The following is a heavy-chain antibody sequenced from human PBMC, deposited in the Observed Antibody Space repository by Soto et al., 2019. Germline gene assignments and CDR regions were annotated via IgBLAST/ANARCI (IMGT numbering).Heavy chain of an antibody. CDR2: ISGSGGST. V-gene: IGHV3-23*01. D-gene: IGHD1-26*01. CDR3: AKDMGIVGATTPDY. J-gene: IGHJ4*02. CDR1: GFTFSSYA. Sequence: GGSLRLSCAASGFTFSSYAMSWVRQAPGKGLEWVSAISGSGGSTYYADSVKGRFTISRDNSKNTLYLQMNSLRAEDTAVYYCAKDMGIVGATTPDYWGQGPLVTVSS.